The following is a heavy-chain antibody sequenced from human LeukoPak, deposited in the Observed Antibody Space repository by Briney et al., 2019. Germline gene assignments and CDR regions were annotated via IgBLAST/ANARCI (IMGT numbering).Heavy chain of an antibody. J-gene: IGHJ5*02. D-gene: IGHD2-2*01. V-gene: IGHV4-59*08. CDR2: IYYSGSP. CDR1: GGSISSYY. CDR3: ARHKVVVPVPLGWFDP. Sequence: SETLSLTCTVSGGSISSYYWSWIRQPPGKGLEWIGYIYYSGSPHYPTSLKRRVTISVHTSKNPFSLKLSSVTAADTAVYYCARHKVVVPVPLGWFDPWGQGTLVTVSS.